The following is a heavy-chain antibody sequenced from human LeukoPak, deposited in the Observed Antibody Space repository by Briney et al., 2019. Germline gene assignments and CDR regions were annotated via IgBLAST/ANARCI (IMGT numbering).Heavy chain of an antibody. CDR1: GFTFNNFW. V-gene: IGHV3-7*01. Sequence: PGGSLRLSCAASGFTFNNFWMNWVRQAPGKGLEWVAIIKPDGSDKYYVDSVKGRFTISRDNAKNSLFLQMNSLRAEDTAVYYCARGRGLEYWGQGTLVTVSS. CDR2: IKPDGSDK. J-gene: IGHJ4*02. CDR3: ARGRGLEY.